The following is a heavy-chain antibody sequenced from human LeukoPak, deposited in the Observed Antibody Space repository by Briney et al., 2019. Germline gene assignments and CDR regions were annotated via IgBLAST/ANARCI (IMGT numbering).Heavy chain of an antibody. V-gene: IGHV3-48*02. D-gene: IGHD1-14*01. CDR1: GFTFSSYG. Sequence: GGSLRLSCPVSGFTFSSYGMNWVRQAPGKGLEWISYISSGGSTIYYADSVKGRFIISRDNAKNSLYLQMNSLRDEDAAVYYCVRDDAGTDHYYYGMDVWGQGTTVTVSS. J-gene: IGHJ6*02. CDR3: VRDDAGTDHYYYGMDV. CDR2: ISSGGSTI.